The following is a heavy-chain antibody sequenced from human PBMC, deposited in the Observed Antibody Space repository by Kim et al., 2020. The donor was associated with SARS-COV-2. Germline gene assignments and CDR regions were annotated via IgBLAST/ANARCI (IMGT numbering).Heavy chain of an antibody. CDR2: IWYDGSNK. D-gene: IGHD4-17*01. V-gene: IGHV3-33*01. Sequence: GGSLRLSCAASGFTFSSYGMHCVRQAPGKGLEWVAVIWYDGSNKYYADSVKGRFTISRDNSKNTLYLQMNSLRAEDTAVYYCARDGVTTSGGAFDIWGQGTMVTVSS. CDR3: ARDGVTTSGGAFDI. CDR1: GFTFSSYG. J-gene: IGHJ3*02.